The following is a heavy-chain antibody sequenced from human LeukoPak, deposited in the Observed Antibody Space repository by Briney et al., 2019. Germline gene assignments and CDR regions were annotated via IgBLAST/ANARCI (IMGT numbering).Heavy chain of an antibody. CDR3: ARDSYYYDSSGYYSDAFDI. D-gene: IGHD3-22*01. CDR1: GGTFSSYA. Sequence: ASVKVSCKASGGTFSSYAISWVRQAPGQGLEWMGGIIPIFGTANYAQKFQGRVTITTDESTSTAYMELSSLRSEDTAVYYCARDSYYYDSSGYYSDAFDIWGQGTMSPSLQ. V-gene: IGHV1-69*05. CDR2: IIPIFGTA. J-gene: IGHJ3*02.